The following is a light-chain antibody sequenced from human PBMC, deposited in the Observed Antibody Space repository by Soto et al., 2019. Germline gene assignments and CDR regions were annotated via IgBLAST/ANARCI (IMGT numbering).Light chain of an antibody. V-gene: IGKV1-5*01. CDR3: QQYSSYWT. CDR2: DAS. Sequence: GDRVTITCRASQSISSWLAWYQQKPGKAPKFLIYDASTLESGVPSRFSGSGSGTEFTLTISSLQPDDFATYYCQQYSSYWTFGQGTKEEIK. CDR1: QSISSW. J-gene: IGKJ1*01.